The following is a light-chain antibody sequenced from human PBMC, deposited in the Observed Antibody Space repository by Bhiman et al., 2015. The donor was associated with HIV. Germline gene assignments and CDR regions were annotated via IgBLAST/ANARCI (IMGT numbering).Light chain of an antibody. CDR2: GNS. V-gene: IGLV1-40*01. Sequence: SELTQDPSVSVALGQTVRITCQGDSFGKYDVHWYQQLPGRAPKLLISGNSNRPSGVPDRFSGSKSGTSASLAITGLQAEDEADYYCQSYDSRLTEVFGTGTKVTVL. J-gene: IGLJ1*01. CDR3: QSYDSRLTEV. CDR1: SFGKYD.